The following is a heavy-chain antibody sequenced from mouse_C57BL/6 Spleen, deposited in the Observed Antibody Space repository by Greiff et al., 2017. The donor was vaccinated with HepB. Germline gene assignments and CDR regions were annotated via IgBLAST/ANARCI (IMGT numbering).Heavy chain of an antibody. CDR2: IDPSDSET. V-gene: IGHV1-52*01. Sequence: QVQLQQPGAELVRPGSSVKLSCKASGYTFTSYWMHWVKQRPIQGLEWIGNIDPSDSETHYNQKFKDKATLTVDKSSSTAYMQLSSLTSEDSAVLYGARSRGSSPWLAYWGQGTRVTVSA. CDR3: ARSRGSSPWLAY. D-gene: IGHD1-1*01. CDR1: GYTFTSYW. J-gene: IGHJ3*01.